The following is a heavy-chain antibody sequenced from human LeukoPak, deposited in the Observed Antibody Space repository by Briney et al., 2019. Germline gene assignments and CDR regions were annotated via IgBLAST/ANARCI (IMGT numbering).Heavy chain of an antibody. Sequence: SETLSLTCTVSGYSISSGYYWGWIRQPPGKGLEWIGSIYHSGSTNYNPSPKSRVTISVDTSKNQFSLKLSSVTAADTAVYYCAREWDGSGSYYNPRDFDYWGQGTLVTVSS. J-gene: IGHJ4*02. CDR1: GYSISSGYY. CDR2: IYHSGST. CDR3: AREWDGSGSYYNPRDFDY. V-gene: IGHV4-38-2*02. D-gene: IGHD3-10*01.